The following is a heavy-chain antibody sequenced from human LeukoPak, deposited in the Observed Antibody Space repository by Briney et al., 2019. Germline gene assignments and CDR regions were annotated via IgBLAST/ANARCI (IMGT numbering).Heavy chain of an antibody. CDR2: IYYSGST. Sequence: SETLSLTCTVSGGSISSYYWSWIRQPPGKGLEWIGYIYYSGSTNYNPSLKSRVTISVDTSKNQFSLKLSSVTAADTAVYYCAMSSGWYLHFDYSGQGTLVTVSS. D-gene: IGHD6-19*01. CDR3: AMSSGWYLHFDY. J-gene: IGHJ4*02. V-gene: IGHV4-59*01. CDR1: GGSISSYY.